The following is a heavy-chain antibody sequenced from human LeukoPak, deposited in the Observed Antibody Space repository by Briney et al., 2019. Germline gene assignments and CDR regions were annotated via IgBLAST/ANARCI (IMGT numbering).Heavy chain of an antibody. J-gene: IGHJ4*02. V-gene: IGHV3-7*01. CDR1: GFTFSSYW. CDR3: ARDKIVGATHFDY. Sequence: GGSLRLSCAASGFTFSSYWMSWVRQAPGKGLEWVANIKRDGSEKYYVDSVKGRFTISRDNAKNSLYLQMNSLRAEDTAVYYCARDKIVGATHFDYWGQGALVTVSS. D-gene: IGHD1-26*01. CDR2: IKRDGSEK.